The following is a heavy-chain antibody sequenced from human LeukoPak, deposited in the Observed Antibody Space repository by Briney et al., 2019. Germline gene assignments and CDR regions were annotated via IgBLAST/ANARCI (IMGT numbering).Heavy chain of an antibody. D-gene: IGHD3-22*01. CDR2: IRSKANSYAT. Sequence: AGGSLRLSCAASGFTFSGYAMHWVRQASGKGLEWVGRIRSKANSYATAYAASVKGRFTISRDDSKNTAYLQMNSLKTEDTAVYYCTSGDPKYYYDSSGYYGYWGQGTLVTVSS. J-gene: IGHJ4*02. CDR3: TSGDPKYYYDSSGYYGY. V-gene: IGHV3-73*01. CDR1: GFTFSGYA.